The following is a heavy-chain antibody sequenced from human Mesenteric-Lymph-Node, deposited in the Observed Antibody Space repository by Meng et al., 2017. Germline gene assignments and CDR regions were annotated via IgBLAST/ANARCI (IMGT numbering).Heavy chain of an antibody. CDR2: IYSGGST. V-gene: IGHV3-66*02. CDR3: ARLGYCSGGSCNYYYYGMDV. Sequence: GESLKISCAASGFTFSSYWMSWVRQAPGKGLEWVSVIYSGGSTYYADSVKGRFTISRDNSKNTLYLQMNSLRAEDTAVYYCARLGYCSGGSCNYYYYGMDVWGQGTTVTVSS. J-gene: IGHJ6*02. D-gene: IGHD2-15*01. CDR1: GFTFSSYW.